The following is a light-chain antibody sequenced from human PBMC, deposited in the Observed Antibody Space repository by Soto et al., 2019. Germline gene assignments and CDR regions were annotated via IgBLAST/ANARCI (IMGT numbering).Light chain of an antibody. CDR3: QQRSNWPIT. J-gene: IGKJ5*01. V-gene: IGKV3-11*01. CDR2: GAS. Sequence: EIVLTQSPGTLSLSPGEGATLSCRASQSISSNFLAWYQQKRGQAPRLLIHGASNRATGIPARFSGSGSGTDFTLTISSLEPEDFAVYYCQQRSNWPITCGQGTRLEIK. CDR1: QSISSNF.